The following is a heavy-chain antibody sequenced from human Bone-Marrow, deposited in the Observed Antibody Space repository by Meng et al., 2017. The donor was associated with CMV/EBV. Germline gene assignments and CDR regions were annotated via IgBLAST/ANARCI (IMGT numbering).Heavy chain of an antibody. CDR1: GSTFSSYG. D-gene: IGHD3-10*01. CDR3: AKEPPYYYGSGSRGWFDP. J-gene: IGHJ5*02. Sequence: GESLKISCAASGSTFSSYGMHWVRQAPGKGLEWVAFIRYDGSNKYYADSVKGRFTISRDNSKNTLYLQMNSLRAEDTAVYYCAKEPPYYYGSGSRGWFDPWGQGTLVTVSS. CDR2: IRYDGSNK. V-gene: IGHV3-30*02.